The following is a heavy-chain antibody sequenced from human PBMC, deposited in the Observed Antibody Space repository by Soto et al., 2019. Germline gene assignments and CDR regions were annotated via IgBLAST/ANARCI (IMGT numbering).Heavy chain of an antibody. CDR3: ARQEYCSRTSCYKVDS. J-gene: IGHJ4*02. V-gene: IGHV5-51*01. CDR1: GNSFTSYW. CDR2: IYLGDSNT. Sequence: GESLKISCTGSGNSFTSYWIGWVRQMPGKGLEWMGIIYLGDSNTRYSPTFQGQVTISADRSISTAYLQWSSLKASDTAMYYCARQEYCSRTSCYKVDSGGQGTLVTVSS. D-gene: IGHD2-2*02.